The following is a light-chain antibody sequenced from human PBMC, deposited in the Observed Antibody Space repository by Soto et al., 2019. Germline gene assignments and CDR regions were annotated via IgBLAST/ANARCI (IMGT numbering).Light chain of an antibody. Sequence: IVLTQSPGTLVLSPGHRATLSCTASQSISSNLAWYQQKPGQAPRLLIYGASTRATGIPARFSGTGSGTEFTLTISSLQSEDFALYYCQQYNDWPLTFGQGTKVDIK. CDR2: GAS. CDR1: QSISSN. CDR3: QQYNDWPLT. V-gene: IGKV3-15*01. J-gene: IGKJ1*01.